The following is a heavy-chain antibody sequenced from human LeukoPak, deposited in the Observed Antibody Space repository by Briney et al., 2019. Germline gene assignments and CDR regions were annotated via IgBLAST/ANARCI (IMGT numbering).Heavy chain of an antibody. V-gene: IGHV3-53*01. CDR2: IYSGGST. D-gene: IGHD1-26*01. CDR3: ARGGSYLSAFDI. CDR1: GFTFGDYY. J-gene: IGHJ3*02. Sequence: GGSLRLSCAASGFTFGDYYMSWGRQAPGKGLEWVSIIYSGGSTFYADSVKGRFTISRDNSKNTLYLQMNSLRAEDTAVYYCARGGSYLSAFDIWGQGTMVTVSS.